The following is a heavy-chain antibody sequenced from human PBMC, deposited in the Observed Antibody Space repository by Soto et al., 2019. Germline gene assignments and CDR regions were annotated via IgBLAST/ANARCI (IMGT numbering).Heavy chain of an antibody. D-gene: IGHD3-22*01. CDR2: TYYRSKWYN. CDR3: SRARYYYDSSGYTAIDY. V-gene: IGHV6-1*01. J-gene: IGHJ4*02. CDR1: GDSVSSNSAA. Sequence: SQTLSLTCAISGDSVSSNSAAWNWIRQSPSRGLEWLGRTYYRSKWYNDYAVSVKSRITINPDTSKNQFSLQLNSVTPEDTAVYYCSRARYYYDSSGYTAIDYWGQGTLVTVSS.